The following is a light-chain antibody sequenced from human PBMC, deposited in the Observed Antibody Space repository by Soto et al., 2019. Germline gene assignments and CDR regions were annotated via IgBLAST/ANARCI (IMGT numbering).Light chain of an antibody. J-gene: IGKJ1*01. CDR1: QSVSSSY. CDR2: GAS. Sequence: EIVLTQSPGTLSLSPGERATLSCRASQSVSSSYLAWYQQKPGQAPRLLIYGASRRATGVPDRFIGSGSGTDFTLTISRLEPEDFAVYYCQHYITSLTTFGQGTKGDIK. V-gene: IGKV3-20*01. CDR3: QHYITSLTT.